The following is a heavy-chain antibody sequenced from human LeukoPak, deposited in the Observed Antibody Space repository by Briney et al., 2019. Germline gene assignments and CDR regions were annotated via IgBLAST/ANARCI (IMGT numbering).Heavy chain of an antibody. D-gene: IGHD1-14*01. Sequence: SETLSLTCAVYGGSFNNYYWNWIRQPPGKGLEWIGEINHSGSTNYNPSLKSRVTISVDTSKNQFSLKLSSVTAADTAVYYCATGRRPLDYWGQGTLVTVSS. CDR1: GGSFNNYY. J-gene: IGHJ4*02. CDR2: INHSGST. CDR3: ATGRRPLDY. V-gene: IGHV4-34*01.